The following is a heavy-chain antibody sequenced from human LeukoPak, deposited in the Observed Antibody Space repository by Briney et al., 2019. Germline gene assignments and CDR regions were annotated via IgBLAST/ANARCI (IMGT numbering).Heavy chain of an antibody. CDR3: RKDVSRILTGAPNYFDS. D-gene: IGHD3-9*01. CDR2: IKQDGSEK. V-gene: IGHV3-7*01. CDR1: GLISKYW. Sequence: PGGSLRLSCAASGLISKYWMTWGRHAPGEGLEWVASIKQDGSEKNYEDSVESRFTISRNNNTNSVDVQKNNRRADETAVYYCRKDVSRILTGAPNYFDSWGEGTLVTVS. J-gene: IGHJ4*02.